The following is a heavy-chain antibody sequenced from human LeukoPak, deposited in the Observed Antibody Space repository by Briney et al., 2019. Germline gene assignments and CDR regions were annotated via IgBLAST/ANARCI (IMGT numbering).Heavy chain of an antibody. D-gene: IGHD3-22*01. J-gene: IGHJ4*02. CDR2: INPNRGRT. CDR3: ATGGHVRVYYSSAYYGHY. CDR1: GYTFTSYY. Sequence: ASVRVSCKASGYTFTSYYMYWVRQAPGQGLEWMGIINPNRGRTSYAQKFQGRVTMTRDMSTSTVYMELSSLRSPDTAVYYCATGGHVRVYYSSAYYGHYWGQGTLVTVSS. V-gene: IGHV1-46*01.